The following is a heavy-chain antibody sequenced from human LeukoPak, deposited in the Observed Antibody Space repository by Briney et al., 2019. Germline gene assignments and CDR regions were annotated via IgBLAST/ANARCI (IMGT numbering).Heavy chain of an antibody. CDR2: INSDGSST. CDR3: ASYYDSSGPTDY. Sequence: GGSLRLSCAASGFTFSSYWMHWVRQAPGKGLVWVSRINSDGSSTSYADSVKGRFTISRDNAKNTLYLQMNSLRAEGTAVYYCASYYDSSGPTDYWGQGTLVTVSS. V-gene: IGHV3-74*01. J-gene: IGHJ4*02. CDR1: GFTFSSYW. D-gene: IGHD3-22*01.